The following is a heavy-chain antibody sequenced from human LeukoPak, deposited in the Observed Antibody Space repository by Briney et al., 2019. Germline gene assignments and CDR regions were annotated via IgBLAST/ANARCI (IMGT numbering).Heavy chain of an antibody. CDR2: IYYSGST. V-gene: IGHV4-31*03. CDR3: AREAPYDFWSGYPKVGHWFDP. CDR1: GGSISSGGYY. D-gene: IGHD3-3*01. Sequence: SETLSLTCTVSGGSISSGGYYWSWIRQHPGKGLEWIGYIYYSGSTYYNPSLKSRVTISVDTSKNQFSLKLSSVTAADTAVYYCAREAPYDFWSGYPKVGHWFDPWGQGTLVTVSS. J-gene: IGHJ5*02.